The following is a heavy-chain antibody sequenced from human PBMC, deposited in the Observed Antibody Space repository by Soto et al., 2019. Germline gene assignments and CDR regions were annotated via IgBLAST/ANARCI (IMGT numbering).Heavy chain of an antibody. J-gene: IGHJ6*03. CDR3: ARESGGATATLDYYYFYTDV. CDR1: GDSFNDYY. D-gene: IGHD5-12*01. CDR2: INPNGGVT. Sequence: QVQLVQSGAEVRKPGASVTVSCRSSGDSFNDYYIHWVRQAPGQGFEWMGWINPNGGVTKYAQKFQGWVSMTRDPSIRTVYMQLSRLRSDDTAVYYCARESGGATATLDYYYFYTDVWGTGTTVTVSS. V-gene: IGHV1-2*04.